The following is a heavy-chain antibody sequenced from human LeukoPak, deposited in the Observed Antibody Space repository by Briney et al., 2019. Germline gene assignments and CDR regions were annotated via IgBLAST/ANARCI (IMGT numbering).Heavy chain of an antibody. CDR3: ARQGGGIDY. Sequence: SETLSLTCTVSGGSISSTSYYWGWIRQPPGKGLEWIGSIYYSESISYNPSLKRRVTISVDTSKNQFSLKLSSVTAADTALYYWARQGGGIDYWGQGTLVTVSS. CDR2: IYYSESI. V-gene: IGHV4-39*01. D-gene: IGHD3-16*01. J-gene: IGHJ4*02. CDR1: GGSISSTSYY.